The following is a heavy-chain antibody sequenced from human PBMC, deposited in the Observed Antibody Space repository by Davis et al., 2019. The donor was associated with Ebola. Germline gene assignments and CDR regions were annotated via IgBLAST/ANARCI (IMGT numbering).Heavy chain of an antibody. CDR1: GGSISSSSYY. D-gene: IGHD3-3*01. CDR3: ARLHLIRSIDY. CDR2: IYYSGST. Sequence: MPGGSLRLSCPVSGGSISSSSYYWGWIRQPPGKGLEWIGGIYYSGSTYYNPSLKSRVTISVNTSKNQFSLKLSSVTAADTAVYYCARLHLIRSIDYWGQGTLVTVSS. V-gene: IGHV4-39*01. J-gene: IGHJ4*02.